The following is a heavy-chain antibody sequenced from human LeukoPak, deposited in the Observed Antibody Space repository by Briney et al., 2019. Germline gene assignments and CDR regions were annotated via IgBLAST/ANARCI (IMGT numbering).Heavy chain of an antibody. CDR3: ARVRAVAGRQANFDY. CDR2: IYYSGST. J-gene: IGHJ4*02. V-gene: IGHV4-31*03. Sequence: SETLSLTCTVSGGSISSGGYYWSWIRQHPGKGLEWIGYIYYSGSTYYNPSLKSRVTISVDTSKNQFSLKLSSVTAADTAVYYCARVRAVAGRQANFDYWGQGTLVTVSS. CDR1: GGSISSGGYY. D-gene: IGHD6-19*01.